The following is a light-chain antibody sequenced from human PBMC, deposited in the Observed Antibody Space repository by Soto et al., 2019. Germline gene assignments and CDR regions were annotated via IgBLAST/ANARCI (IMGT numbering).Light chain of an antibody. CDR2: DAS. V-gene: IGKV1-5*01. CDR3: QHWNSRWT. Sequence: DIQMTQSPSTLSASVGDRVTITCRASQSVDYWLAWYQQKSGKAPKLLIYDASTLVSGVPSRFSGSGSGTEFTLTISSLQADDFATYYCQHWNSRWTFGQGTKVEIK. CDR1: QSVDYW. J-gene: IGKJ1*01.